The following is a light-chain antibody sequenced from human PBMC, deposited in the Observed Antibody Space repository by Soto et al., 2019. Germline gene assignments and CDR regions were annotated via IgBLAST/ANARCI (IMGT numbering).Light chain of an antibody. Sequence: QSALTQPRSVSGSPGQSVTISCTGTSSDVGGFNYVSWYQQRPDKAPKLMIYDVINRPSGVPDRFSGSKSGNTASLTISGLLPEDEGDYYCCSYAGSYRSVFGTGTKLTVL. CDR2: DVI. J-gene: IGLJ1*01. V-gene: IGLV2-11*01. CDR3: CSYAGSYRSV. CDR1: SSDVGGFNY.